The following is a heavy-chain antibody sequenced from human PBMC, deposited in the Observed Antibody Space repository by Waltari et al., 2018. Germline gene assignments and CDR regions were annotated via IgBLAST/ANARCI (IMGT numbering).Heavy chain of an antibody. V-gene: IGHV3-30*18. CDR1: GFTFSSYG. CDR3: AKDLGVDY. Sequence: QVQLVESGGGVVQPGRSLRLSCAASGFTFSSYGMHWVRQAPGKGLEGVAVISYDGSNKYYADSVKGRFTISRDNSKNTLYLQMNSLRAEDTAVYYCAKDLGVDYWGQGTLVTVSS. J-gene: IGHJ4*02. D-gene: IGHD3-16*01. CDR2: ISYDGSNK.